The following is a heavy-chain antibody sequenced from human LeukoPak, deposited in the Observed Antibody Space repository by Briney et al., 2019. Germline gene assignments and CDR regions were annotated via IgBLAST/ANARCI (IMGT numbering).Heavy chain of an antibody. Sequence: PSETLSLTCTVSGGSISSSSYYWGWIRQPPGKGLEWIGSIYYSGSTYYNPSLKSRVTISVDTSKNQFSLKLSSVTAADTAAYYCARLPYYDFWSGYLDYYYYYMDVWGKGTTVTVSS. CDR2: IYYSGST. J-gene: IGHJ6*03. CDR1: GGSISSSSYY. D-gene: IGHD3-3*01. V-gene: IGHV4-39*01. CDR3: ARLPYYDFWSGYLDYYYYYMDV.